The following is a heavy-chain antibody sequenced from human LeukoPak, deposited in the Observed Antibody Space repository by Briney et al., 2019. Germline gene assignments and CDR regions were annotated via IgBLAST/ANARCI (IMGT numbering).Heavy chain of an antibody. Sequence: SETLSLTRTVSGGSISSYYWSWIRQPPGKGLEWIGYIYYSGSTNYNPSLKSRVTISVDTSKNQFSLKLSSVTAADTAVYYCARDLGVRSPGYYYYYMDVWGKGTTVTISS. CDR3: ARDLGVRSPGYYYYYMDV. CDR2: IYYSGST. CDR1: GGSISSYY. J-gene: IGHJ6*03. V-gene: IGHV4-59*01.